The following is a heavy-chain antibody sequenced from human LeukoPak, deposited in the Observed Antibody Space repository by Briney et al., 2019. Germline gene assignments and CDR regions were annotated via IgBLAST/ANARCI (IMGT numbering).Heavy chain of an antibody. D-gene: IGHD5-12*01. CDR1: GGSFSGYY. CDR3: ARATVYSGYDYFQH. J-gene: IGHJ1*01. V-gene: IGHV4-34*01. Sequence: SETLSLTCAVYGGSFSGYYWSWIRQPPGKGLEWIGEINHSGSTNYNPSLKSRVTISINTSKNQFSLKLSSVTAADTAVYYCARATVYSGYDYFQHWGQGTLVTVSS. CDR2: INHSGST.